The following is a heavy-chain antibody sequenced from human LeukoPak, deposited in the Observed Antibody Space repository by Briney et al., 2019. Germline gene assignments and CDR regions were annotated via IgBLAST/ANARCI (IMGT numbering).Heavy chain of an antibody. V-gene: IGHV3-23*01. CDR2: ISGTGTTT. J-gene: IGHJ4*02. D-gene: IGHD4-17*01. CDR3: AILTVTTAY. Sequence: PGGSLRLSRAVSGFTFSTYAMSWVRQAPGKGLEWVSSISGTGTTTYYAESVKGRFTISRDNSKNTLYLQMNSLRAEDTAVYYCAILTVTTAYWGQGTLVTVSS. CDR1: GFTFSTYA.